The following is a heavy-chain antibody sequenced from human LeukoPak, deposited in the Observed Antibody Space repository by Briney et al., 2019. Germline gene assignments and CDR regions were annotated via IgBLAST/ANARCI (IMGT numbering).Heavy chain of an antibody. V-gene: IGHV4-34*01. CDR1: GGSFSGYY. CDR2: INHSGST. D-gene: IGHD1-14*01. J-gene: IGHJ5*02. CDR3: ARGSTYRKVRWFDT. Sequence: SETLSLTCAVYGGSFSGYYWSWIRQPPGKGLEWIGEINHSGSTNYNPPRKSRVTISVATSKNQFSLKLSSVTAADTAVYYCARGSTYRKVRWFDTWGQGTLVTVSS.